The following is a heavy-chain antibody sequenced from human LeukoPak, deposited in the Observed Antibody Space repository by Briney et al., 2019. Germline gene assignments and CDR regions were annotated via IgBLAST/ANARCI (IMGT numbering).Heavy chain of an antibody. J-gene: IGHJ4*02. D-gene: IGHD3-22*01. Sequence: GGSLRLSCAASGFTFSSYAMSWVRQAPGKGLEWVSAISGSGGSTYYADSVKGRFTISRDNSKNTLYLQMNSLRAEDTAVYYCAKVYDYYDSSGYNNYFDYWGQGTLVTVSS. V-gene: IGHV3-23*01. CDR3: AKVYDYYDSSGYNNYFDY. CDR2: ISGSGGST. CDR1: GFTFSSYA.